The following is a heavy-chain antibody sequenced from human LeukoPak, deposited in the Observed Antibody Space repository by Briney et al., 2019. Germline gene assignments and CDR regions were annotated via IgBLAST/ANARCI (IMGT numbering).Heavy chain of an antibody. CDR3: ARGAYGSGSYSFFFDY. CDR2: IYYSGNT. J-gene: IGHJ4*02. V-gene: IGHV4-59*01. Sequence: PSETLSLTCTVSGGSISSYYWSWIRQPPGKGLEWIGYIYYSGNTNYNPSLKSRVTISVDTSKNQFSLKLSSVTAADTAVFYCARGAYGSGSYSFFFDYWGQGTLVTVSS. CDR1: GGSISSYY. D-gene: IGHD3-10*01.